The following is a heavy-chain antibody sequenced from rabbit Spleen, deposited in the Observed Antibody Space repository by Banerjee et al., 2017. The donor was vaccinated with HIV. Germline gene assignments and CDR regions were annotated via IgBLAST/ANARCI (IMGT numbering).Heavy chain of an antibody. V-gene: IGHV1S7*01. CDR3: VREVAVKFNL. J-gene: IGHJ4*01. CDR1: GFSFGASYD. CDR2: IDPVFGIT. Sequence: QLVESGGGLVKPGASLPLTCTASGFSFGASYDMCWVRQAPGKGLEWIGYIDPVFGITNYANSVKGRFTISRDNTQNTLYLQLNSLTAADTATYFCVREVAVKFNLWGPGTLVTVS. D-gene: IGHD4-1*01.